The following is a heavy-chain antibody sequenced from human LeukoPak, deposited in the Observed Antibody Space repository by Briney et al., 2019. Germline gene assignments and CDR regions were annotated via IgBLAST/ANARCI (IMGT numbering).Heavy chain of an antibody. D-gene: IGHD3-16*01. CDR1: GFPFSTYA. Sequence: GGSLRLSCAASGFPFSTYAMNWVRQAPGKGLEWVSVITGNAGLIAYADSVKGRFTISRDNYKNTLYLQMNSLSAEDTARYYCAKDRIPEGYYSIDYWGQGTPVTVSS. CDR3: AKDRIPEGYYSIDY. V-gene: IGHV3-23*01. CDR2: ITGNAGLI. J-gene: IGHJ4*02.